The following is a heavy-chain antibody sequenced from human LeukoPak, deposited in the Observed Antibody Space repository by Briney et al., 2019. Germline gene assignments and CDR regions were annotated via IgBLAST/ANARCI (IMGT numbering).Heavy chain of an antibody. CDR1: GGSISSYY. CDR3: ARENTMVRGAFDAFDI. CDR2: IYYSGST. D-gene: IGHD3-10*01. Sequence: PSETLSLTCTVSGGSISSYYWSWVRQPPGKGLEWIGYIYYSGSTNYNPSIKGRVAVSVDTSNNQFSLKLSSVTAADTAVYYCARENTMVRGAFDAFDIWGQGTMVTVSS. J-gene: IGHJ3*02. V-gene: IGHV4-59*01.